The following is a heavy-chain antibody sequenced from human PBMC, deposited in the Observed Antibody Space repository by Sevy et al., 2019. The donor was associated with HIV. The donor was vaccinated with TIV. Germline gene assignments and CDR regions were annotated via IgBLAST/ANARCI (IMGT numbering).Heavy chain of an antibody. CDR2: INTDGSGK. J-gene: IGHJ6*04. V-gene: IGHV3-7*01. CDR1: GFTFNNYW. Sequence: GGSLRLSCAASGFTFNNYWMTWFRQAQGKGLEWVANINTDGSGKYYGDSVRGRFTISRDNAKNSLYLQMNSLRADDTAVYYCAKSVDAWGKGTTVTVSS. CDR3: AKSVDA.